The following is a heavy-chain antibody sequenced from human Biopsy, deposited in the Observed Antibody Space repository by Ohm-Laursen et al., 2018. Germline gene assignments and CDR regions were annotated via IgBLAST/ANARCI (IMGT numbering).Heavy chain of an antibody. CDR1: GGSISSGGSY. V-gene: IGHV4-31*01. CDR2: IFNSANT. D-gene: IGHD3-22*01. CDR3: ARGDYFDSNGYFWFDP. J-gene: IGHJ5*02. Sequence: ILSLTWTVSGGSISSGGSYWSWIRQRPGKGLEWIGYIFNSANTYYNPSLKNLITISGDTSKNQFSLKLNSVTAADTAVYYCARGDYFDSNGYFWFDPWGQGTLVTVSS.